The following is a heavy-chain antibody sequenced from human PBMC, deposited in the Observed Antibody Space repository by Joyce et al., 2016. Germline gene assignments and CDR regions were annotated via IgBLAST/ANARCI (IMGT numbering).Heavy chain of an antibody. J-gene: IGHJ4*02. D-gene: IGHD6-25*01. CDR1: GLTLSNYG. Sequence: QVQLVESGGGVVQPGRSLRLSCTASGLTLSNYGVEWVGQAPGKGLEWVAVISYDGVYKYYSDSVKGRFTISRDNSRDTLFLEMNSLRAEDTAVYYCAKILTAGYSSGWFLDYWGQGTLVTVSS. CDR2: ISYDGVYK. CDR3: AKILTAGYSSGWFLDY. V-gene: IGHV3-30*18.